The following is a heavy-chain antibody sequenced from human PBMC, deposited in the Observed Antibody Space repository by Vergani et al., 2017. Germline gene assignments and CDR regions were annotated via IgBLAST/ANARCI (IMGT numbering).Heavy chain of an antibody. CDR3: ARQTVVPAAMSKTRIRYFDY. CDR1: GFSIDNGYY. CDR2: IYRTGRT. D-gene: IGHD2-2*01. J-gene: IGHJ4*02. V-gene: IGHV4-38-2*01. Sequence: QVQLQESGPGLVKPSETLSLTCAVSGFSIDNGYYWDWIRQPPGKGLEWIGSIYRTGRTPFNPSLKSRVTISVDTSNNQFSLKLSSVTAADTAVYYCARQTVVPAAMSKTRIRYFDYWGQGTLVTVSS.